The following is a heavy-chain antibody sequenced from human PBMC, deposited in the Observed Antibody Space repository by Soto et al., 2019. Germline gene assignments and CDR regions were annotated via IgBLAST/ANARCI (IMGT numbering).Heavy chain of an antibody. CDR1: GDSVSSNSAA. CDR3: ARGPHCSSTSCYDYYYYYYMDV. Sequence: SQTLSLTCAISGDSVSSNSAAWNWIRQSPSRGLEWLGRTYYRSRWYNDYAVSVRSRITVNPDTSKNQFSLHLNSVTPEDTAVYYCARGPHCSSTSCYDYYYYYYMDVWGKGTTVTVSS. V-gene: IGHV6-1*01. D-gene: IGHD2-2*01. J-gene: IGHJ6*03. CDR2: TYYRSRWYN.